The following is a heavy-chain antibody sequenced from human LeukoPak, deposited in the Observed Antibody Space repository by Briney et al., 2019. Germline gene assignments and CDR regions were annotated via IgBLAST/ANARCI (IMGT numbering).Heavy chain of an antibody. D-gene: IGHD6-13*01. CDR2: ISGSGGST. Sequence: GGSLRFSCTASGFTFSSYAMSWVRQAPGKGLEWVSAISGSGGSTYYADSVKGRFTISRDNSKNTLYLQMNSLRAEDTAVYYCAKGGIPAGPGYWGQGTLVTVSS. V-gene: IGHV3-23*01. J-gene: IGHJ4*02. CDR1: GFTFSSYA. CDR3: AKGGIPAGPGY.